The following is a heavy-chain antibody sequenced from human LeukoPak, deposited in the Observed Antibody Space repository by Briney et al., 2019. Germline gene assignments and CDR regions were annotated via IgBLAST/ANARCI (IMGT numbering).Heavy chain of an antibody. CDR3: ARSFLKMVRGEGAFDY. CDR2: IIPIFGTA. D-gene: IGHD3-10*01. J-gene: IGHJ4*02. V-gene: IGHV1-69*13. CDR1: GYTFTSYD. Sequence: SVKVSCKASGYTFTSYDINWVRQAPGQGLEWMGGIIPIFGTANYAQKFQGRVTITADESTSTAYMELSSLRSEDTAVYYCARSFLKMVRGEGAFDYWGQGTLVTVSS.